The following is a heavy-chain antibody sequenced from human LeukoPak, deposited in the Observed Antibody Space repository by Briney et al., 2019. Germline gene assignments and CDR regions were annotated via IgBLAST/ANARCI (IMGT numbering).Heavy chain of an antibody. J-gene: IGHJ4*02. V-gene: IGHV3-48*03. Sequence: GGSLRLSCAASGFTFSSYEMNWVRQAPGKGLEWVSYIRSSGTTIYYADSVKGRFTISRDNAKNSLYLQMTSLRAEDTAVYYCASRYGSGSYPFDYWGQGTLVTVSS. CDR1: GFTFSSYE. D-gene: IGHD3-10*01. CDR2: IRSSGTTI. CDR3: ASRYGSGSYPFDY.